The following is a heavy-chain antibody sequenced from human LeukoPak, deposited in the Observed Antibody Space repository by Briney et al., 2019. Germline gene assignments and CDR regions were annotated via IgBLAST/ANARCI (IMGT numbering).Heavy chain of an antibody. J-gene: IGHJ4*02. V-gene: IGHV3-74*01. Sequence: GGSLRLSCAASGFTFSSYWMHWVRQAPGEGLVWVSRINSDESRTTYADSVKGRFTISRDNAKSTLHLRMNGLRAEDTAVYYCVRVGGYYFDYWGQGTLVTVSS. CDR3: VRVGGYYFDY. CDR2: INSDESRT. D-gene: IGHD3-10*01. CDR1: GFTFSSYW.